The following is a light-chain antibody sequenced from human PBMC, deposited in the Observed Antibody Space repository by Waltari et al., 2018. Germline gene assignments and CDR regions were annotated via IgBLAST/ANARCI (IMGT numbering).Light chain of an antibody. CDR2: AAS. CDR1: QDIRNA. V-gene: IGKV1-NL1*01. Sequence: DIQMTQSPSSLSASVADRVTITCRASQDIRNALAWYQQNPGKAPKLLLYAASRLESGVPSSFSGSGSGTDYTLTITGLQPEDSATYYCQQFSGILWTFGQGTKVEIK. J-gene: IGKJ1*01. CDR3: QQFSGILWT.